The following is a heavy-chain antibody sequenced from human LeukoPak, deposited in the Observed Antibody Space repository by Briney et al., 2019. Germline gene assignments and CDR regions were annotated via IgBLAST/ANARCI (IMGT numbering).Heavy chain of an antibody. CDR2: IYSGGDT. V-gene: IGHV3-66*01. CDR3: ARVDYGSGSYFDL. D-gene: IGHD3-10*01. CDR1: GFTVNNNY. J-gene: IGHJ4*02. Sequence: GGSLRLSCAASGFTVNNNYMSWVRQAPGKGLEWVSIIYSGGDTNYPDSVKGRLTISRDNSKNTLFLQMNRLRADDTAVYYCARVDYGSGSYFDLWGQGTLVTVSS.